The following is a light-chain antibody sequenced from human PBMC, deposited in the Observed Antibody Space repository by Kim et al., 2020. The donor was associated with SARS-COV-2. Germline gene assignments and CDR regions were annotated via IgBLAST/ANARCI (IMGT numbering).Light chain of an antibody. CDR1: QSISSY. CDR2: AAS. CDR3: QQSYSTPVT. V-gene: IGKV1-39*01. J-gene: IGKJ2*01. Sequence: ASVGDRVTITCRASQSISSYLNWYQQKPGKAPKLLIYAASSLQSGVPSRFSGSGSGTDFTLTISSLQPEDFATYYCQQSYSTPVTFGQGTKLEI.